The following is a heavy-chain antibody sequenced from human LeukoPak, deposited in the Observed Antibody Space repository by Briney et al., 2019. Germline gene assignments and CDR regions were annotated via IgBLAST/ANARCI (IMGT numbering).Heavy chain of an antibody. CDR1: GFTFSSYS. V-gene: IGHV3-21*01. J-gene: IGHJ4*02. CDR2: ISSTSIYK. Sequence: PGGSLILSCAASGFTFSSYSMNWVRQAPGKGLEWVSSISSTSIYKYYADSVKGRFTISRDNAKDSLFLQMNSLRAEDTAIYYCARDPRIYCTNGICRDDCFDNWGQGTLVTVSS. CDR3: ARDPRIYCTNGICRDDCFDN. D-gene: IGHD2-8*01.